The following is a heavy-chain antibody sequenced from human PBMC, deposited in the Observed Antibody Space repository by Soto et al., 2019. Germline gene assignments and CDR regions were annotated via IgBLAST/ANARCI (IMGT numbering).Heavy chain of an antibody. CDR3: ATVYRYCSSTSCRINDAFDI. V-gene: IGHV1-24*01. D-gene: IGHD2-2*01. CDR1: GYTLTELS. CDR2: FDPEDGET. J-gene: IGHJ3*02. Sequence: GASVKVSCKVSGYTLTELSMHWVRQAPGKGLEWMGGFDPEDGETIYAQKFQGRVTMTEDTSTDTAYMELSSLRSEDTAVYYCATVYRYCSSTSCRINDAFDIWGQGTMVTVSS.